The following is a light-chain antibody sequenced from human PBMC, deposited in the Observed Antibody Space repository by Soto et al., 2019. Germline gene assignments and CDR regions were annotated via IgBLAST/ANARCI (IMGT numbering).Light chain of an antibody. V-gene: IGKV1-5*01. Sequence: DIQMSQSPSTLSASVGDRVTITCRASQSISSWLAWYQQKPGKAPKLLIYDASSLESGVPSRFSGSESGTEFTLTISSLQPDDFATYYCQHYNSYPITFGQGTRLEI. CDR1: QSISSW. J-gene: IGKJ5*01. CDR3: QHYNSYPIT. CDR2: DAS.